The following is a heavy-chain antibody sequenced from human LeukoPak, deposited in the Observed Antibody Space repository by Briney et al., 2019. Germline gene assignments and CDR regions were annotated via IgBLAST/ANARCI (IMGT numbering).Heavy chain of an antibody. CDR1: GFSLSSQG. CDR2: IRDDGSNE. Sequence: GGSLRLSCAASGFSLSSQGMHWVRQAPGKGLEWVAFIRDDGSNEHHADSVKGRFTISRDNAKNSVYLQMNSLRVEDTAVYYCAKDIVGGGDDYWGQGTLVTVSS. CDR3: AKDIVGGGDDY. D-gene: IGHD2-21*02. J-gene: IGHJ4*02. V-gene: IGHV3-30*02.